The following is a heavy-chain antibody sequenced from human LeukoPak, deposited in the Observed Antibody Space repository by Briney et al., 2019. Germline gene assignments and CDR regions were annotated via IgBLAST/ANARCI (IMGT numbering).Heavy chain of an antibody. Sequence: GGSLRLSCAASGFTVSSNYMSWVRQAPGKGLEWVAFIRYDGSNKYYADSVKGRFPISRDNSKNTLYLQMNSLRAEDTAVYYCAKDLGYGDYPDYWGQGTLVTVSS. CDR2: IRYDGSNK. J-gene: IGHJ4*02. CDR3: AKDLGYGDYPDY. V-gene: IGHV3-30*02. D-gene: IGHD4-17*01. CDR1: GFTVSSNY.